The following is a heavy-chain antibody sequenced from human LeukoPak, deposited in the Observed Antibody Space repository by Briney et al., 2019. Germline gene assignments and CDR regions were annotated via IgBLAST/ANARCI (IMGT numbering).Heavy chain of an antibody. CDR3: VGEGGRSRYYYFQY. V-gene: IGHV1-18*01. D-gene: IGHD3-10*01. CDR1: GYTFTTYG. CDR2: ISAYYGTT. J-gene: IGHJ1*01. Sequence: ASVKVSCTASGYTFTTYGISWVRQAPGQGLEWMGWISAYYGTTDYAQKLQGRVTMTTDTPTSTAYMELRSLRSDDTAVYFCVGEGGRSRYYYFQYWGQGTLVTVSS.